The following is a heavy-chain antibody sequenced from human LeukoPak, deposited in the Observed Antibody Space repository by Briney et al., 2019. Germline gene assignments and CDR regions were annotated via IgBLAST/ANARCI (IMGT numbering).Heavy chain of an antibody. J-gene: IGHJ3*02. CDR2: ISPYNGNT. V-gene: IGHV1-18*04. Sequence: ASVTVSCKASGYTFNHYGINWVRQAPGHDLEWMGWISPYNGNTNYAQRLQGRVTMTTDTSTCTAYMELRSLRSDDTAVYYCARGPPGTLIVVDVFDIWGQGTMVTVSS. CDR1: GYTFNHYG. CDR3: ARGPPGTLIVVDVFDI. D-gene: IGHD3-22*01.